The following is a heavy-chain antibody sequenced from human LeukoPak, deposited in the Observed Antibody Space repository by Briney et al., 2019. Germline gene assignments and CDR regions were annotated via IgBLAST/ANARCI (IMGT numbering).Heavy chain of an antibody. J-gene: IGHJ1*01. CDR1: GGTFSSYA. D-gene: IGHD2-2*01. CDR2: IIPIFGTA. Sequence: GSSVKVSCKASGGTFSSYAISWVRQAPGQGLEWMGGIIPIFGTANYAQKFQGRVTITADESTSTAYMELSSLRSEDTAVYYCARNPGPLVVVPAAKGFQHWGQGTLVTVSS. CDR3: ARNPGPLVVVPAAKGFQH. V-gene: IGHV1-69*01.